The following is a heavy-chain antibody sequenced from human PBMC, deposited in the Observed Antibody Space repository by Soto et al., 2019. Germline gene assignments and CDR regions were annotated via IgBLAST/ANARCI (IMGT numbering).Heavy chain of an antibody. CDR3: ARDELQIGGSYSY. Sequence: ASVKVSCKASGYSDSEYYIHWVRRAPGQGLEWMGWIDPRSGGTNYAPKFQGRVTMTRDTAINAAYMELNSLINDDTAVYYCARDELQIGGSYSYWGQGTLVTVSS. D-gene: IGHD1-26*01. CDR1: GYSDSEYY. J-gene: IGHJ4*02. V-gene: IGHV1-2*02. CDR2: IDPRSGGT.